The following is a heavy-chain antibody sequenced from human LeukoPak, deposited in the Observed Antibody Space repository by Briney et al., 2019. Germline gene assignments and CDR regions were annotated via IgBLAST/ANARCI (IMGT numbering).Heavy chain of an antibody. CDR3: ARVDSRGYSYGYAFSYYYGMDV. Sequence: PGGSLRLSCAASGFTFSSYDMHWVRQATGKGLEWVSAIGTAGDTYYPGSVKGRFPISRENAKNSLYLQMNSLRAEDTAVYYCARVDSRGYSYGYAFSYYYGMDVWGQGTTVTVSS. CDR1: GFTFSSYD. D-gene: IGHD5-18*01. V-gene: IGHV3-13*01. CDR2: IGTAGDT. J-gene: IGHJ6*02.